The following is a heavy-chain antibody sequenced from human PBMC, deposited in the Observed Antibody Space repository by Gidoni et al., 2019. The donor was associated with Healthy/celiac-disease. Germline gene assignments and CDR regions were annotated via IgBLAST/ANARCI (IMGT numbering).Heavy chain of an antibody. D-gene: IGHD4-17*01. CDR2: TINKANSYTT. J-gene: IGHJ6*02. V-gene: IGHV3-72*01. Sequence: EVQRVESGAGLVRHEGYLSLSCAAAGVTSIDHDMDWLRPAPGKGLEWVGRTINKANSYTTEYAASVKGRFTISRDDSKTSLYLQMNSLKTEDTAVYYCARVTTVNTPLALGAPDVWGQGTTVTVSS. CDR3: ARVTTVNTPLALGAPDV. CDR1: GVTSIDHD.